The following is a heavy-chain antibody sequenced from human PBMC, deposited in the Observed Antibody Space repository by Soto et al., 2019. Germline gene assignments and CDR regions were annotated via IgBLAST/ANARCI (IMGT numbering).Heavy chain of an antibody. Sequence: PSETLSLTCAVYGGSFSGYSWSWIRQPPGKGLEWIGEINHSGSTNYNPSLKSRVTISVDTSKNQFSLKLSSVTAADTAVYYCARSRGDVLRFLEWLPRLIFDYWGQGTLVTVSS. J-gene: IGHJ4*02. CDR1: GGSFSGYS. D-gene: IGHD3-3*01. CDR3: ARSRGDVLRFLEWLPRLIFDY. V-gene: IGHV4-34*01. CDR2: INHSGST.